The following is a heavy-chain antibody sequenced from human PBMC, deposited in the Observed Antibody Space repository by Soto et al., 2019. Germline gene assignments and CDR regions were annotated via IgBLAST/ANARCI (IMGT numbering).Heavy chain of an antibody. V-gene: IGHV1-46*01. CDR3: ARGGHVVVVTAALDY. Sequence: QVQLMQSGAEVKEPGASVEVACKASGDTFTDYYIHWVRQAPGQGLEWMGTVNPSGGHTTYAQHFLGRVTMTRDTSTSTLYMELTSLTSDDTSIYYCARGGHVVVVTAALDYWGQGTLVTVSS. D-gene: IGHD2-21*02. CDR2: VNPSGGHT. J-gene: IGHJ4*02. CDR1: GDTFTDYY.